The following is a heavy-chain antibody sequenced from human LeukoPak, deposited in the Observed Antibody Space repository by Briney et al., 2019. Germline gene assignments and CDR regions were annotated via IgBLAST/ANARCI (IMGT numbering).Heavy chain of an antibody. J-gene: IGHJ2*01. CDR2: IYYSGST. CDR1: GGSISSYY. CDR3: ARVPTDGGYFDL. V-gene: IGHV4-59*08. D-gene: IGHD3-16*01. Sequence: SETLSLTCTVSGGSISSYYWSWIRQPPGKGLKWIGYIYYSGSTYYNPSLKSRVTISVDTSKNQFSLKLSSVTAADTAVYYCARVPTDGGYFDLWGRGTLVTVST.